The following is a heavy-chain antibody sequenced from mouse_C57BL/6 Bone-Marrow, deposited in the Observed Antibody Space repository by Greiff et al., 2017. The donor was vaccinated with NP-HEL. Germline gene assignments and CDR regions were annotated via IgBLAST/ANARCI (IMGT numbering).Heavy chain of an antibody. D-gene: IGHD1-1*01. Sequence: EVKLMESGGGLVKPGGSLKLSCAASGFTFSSYAMSWVRQTPEKRLEWVATISDGGSYTYYPDNVKGRFTISRDNAKNNLYLQMSHLKSEDTAMYYCAGDWAITTVVALYWYFDVWGTGTTVTVSS. V-gene: IGHV5-4*01. CDR2: ISDGGSYT. CDR1: GFTFSSYA. J-gene: IGHJ1*03. CDR3: AGDWAITTVVALYWYFDV.